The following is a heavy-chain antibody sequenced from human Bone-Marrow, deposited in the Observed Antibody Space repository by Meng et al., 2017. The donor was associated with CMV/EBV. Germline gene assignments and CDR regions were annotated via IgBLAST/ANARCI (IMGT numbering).Heavy chain of an antibody. D-gene: IGHD3-10*01. CDR2: INHSGST. J-gene: IGHJ4*02. Sequence: SETLSLTCAVYGGSFSGYYWSWIRQPPGKGLEWIGEINHSGSTNYNPSLKSRVTISVDTSRNQFSLKLSSVTAAETAVYYCARGRVSGAKATFFDYWGQGTRVTVSS. CDR1: GGSFSGYY. V-gene: IGHV4-34*01. CDR3: ARGRVSGAKATFFDY.